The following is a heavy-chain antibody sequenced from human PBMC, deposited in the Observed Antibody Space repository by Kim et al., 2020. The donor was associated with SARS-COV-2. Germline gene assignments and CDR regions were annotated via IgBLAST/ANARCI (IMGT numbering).Heavy chain of an antibody. Sequence: ASVKVSCKASGYTFTGFYIHWVRQAPGQGLEWMGGIYPNDGSTNYAQEFQGTLTLTRDASTSTVYMELSSLTSEDTAIYYCARAPYFGGTSGYNYLDYWG. CDR2: IYPNDGST. CDR3: ARAPYFGGTSGYNYLDY. D-gene: IGHD5-12*01. CDR1: GYTFTGFY. J-gene: IGHJ4*01. V-gene: IGHV1-46*01.